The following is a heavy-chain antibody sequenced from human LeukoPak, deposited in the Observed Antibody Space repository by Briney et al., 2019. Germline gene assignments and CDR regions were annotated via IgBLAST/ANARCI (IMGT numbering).Heavy chain of an antibody. Sequence: SETLSLTCTVSGGSISSHYWSWIRQPPGKGLEWIGYVSDSGSTNYNPSLKSRVTVSVDTSKDQFSLKLTSVTAAATAVYYCARTGSSWPLYYYYYMDVWGKGTTVTVSS. D-gene: IGHD6-13*01. CDR1: GGSISSHY. CDR2: VSDSGST. V-gene: IGHV4-59*11. J-gene: IGHJ6*03. CDR3: ARTGSSWPLYYYYYMDV.